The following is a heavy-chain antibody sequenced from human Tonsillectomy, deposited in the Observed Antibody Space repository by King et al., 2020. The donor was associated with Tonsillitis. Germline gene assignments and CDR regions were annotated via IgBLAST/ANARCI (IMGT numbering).Heavy chain of an antibody. Sequence: EVQLVESGGGLVKPGGSLRLSCAASGFTFSSYTMNWVRQAPGKGLEWVSSISSSRMYIYYANSVKGRFTISRDNAKNSLYLQMNSLRAEDTAVYYCARAGDSSGYYFSIWGQGTMVTVSS. CDR2: ISSSRMYI. V-gene: IGHV3-21*01. CDR3: ARAGDSSGYYFSI. CDR1: GFTFSSYT. J-gene: IGHJ3*02. D-gene: IGHD3-22*01.